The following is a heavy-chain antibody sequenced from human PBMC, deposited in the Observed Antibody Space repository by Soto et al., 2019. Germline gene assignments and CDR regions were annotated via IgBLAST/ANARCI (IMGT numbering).Heavy chain of an antibody. CDR1: GGPFISYA. Sequence: SVKVSCKASGGPFISYAIIWVRQAPGQGLEWMGGIIPIFGTANYAQKFQGRVTITADESTSTAYMELSSLRSEDTAVYYCARAGIGGSYPHYYGMDVWGQGTTVTVSS. J-gene: IGHJ6*02. V-gene: IGHV1-69*01. D-gene: IGHD1-26*01. CDR3: ARAGIGGSYPHYYGMDV. CDR2: IIPIFGTA.